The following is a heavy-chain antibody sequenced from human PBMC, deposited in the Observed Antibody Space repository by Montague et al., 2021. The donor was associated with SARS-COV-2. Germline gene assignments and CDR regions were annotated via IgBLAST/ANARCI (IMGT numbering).Heavy chain of an antibody. J-gene: IGHJ6*02. CDR2: IFYSGTT. V-gene: IGHV4-39*07. CDR3: AIDLKNSYAMDV. Sequence: SETLSLTCTVSGGSISTTSYYWGWIRQPPGKGLEWIASIFYSGTTYYNPSLRSRVTISVQTSKNQFSLTVASVTAADTAIYYCAIDLKNSYAMDVWGQGTTVIVSS. CDR1: GGSISTTSYY.